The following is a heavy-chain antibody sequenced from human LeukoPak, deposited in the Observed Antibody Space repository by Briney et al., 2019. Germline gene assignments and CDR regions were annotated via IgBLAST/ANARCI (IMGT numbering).Heavy chain of an antibody. V-gene: IGHV4-38-2*02. CDR2: IHHSGRT. J-gene: IGHJ5*02. CDR1: GYSISSDYY. Sequence: PSETLSLTCTVSGYSISSDYYWGWIRQPPGKGLEWIGSIHHSGRTYYNPSLKSRVTISADTSKNQFSLKLSSVTAADTAVYYCARDHLANLASRLFDPWGQGTLVTVSS. CDR3: ARDHLANLASRLFDP. D-gene: IGHD3-3*01.